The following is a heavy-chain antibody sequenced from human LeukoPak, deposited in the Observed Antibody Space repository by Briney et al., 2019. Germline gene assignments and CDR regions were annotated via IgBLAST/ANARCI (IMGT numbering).Heavy chain of an antibody. Sequence: PGGSLRLSCAASVFTFSNYAMSWVRQAPGKGLEWVSAITGSGGGTYYADSVKGRFTISRDNSKNTLYLQMNSLRAEDTAVYYCAKWGDYDVLTGYYDPDYWGQGTLVTVSS. V-gene: IGHV3-23*01. D-gene: IGHD3-9*01. J-gene: IGHJ4*02. CDR2: ITGSGGGT. CDR1: VFTFSNYA. CDR3: AKWGDYDVLTGYYDPDY.